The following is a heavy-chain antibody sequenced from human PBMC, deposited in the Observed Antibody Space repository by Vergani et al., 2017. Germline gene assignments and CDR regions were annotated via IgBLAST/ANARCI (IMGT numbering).Heavy chain of an antibody. Sequence: QVQLQQWGAGLLKPSETLSLTCAVYGGSFSGYYWSWIRQPPGKGLEWIGEINHSGSTNYNPSLKSRVTRSVDTSKNQFSLKLSSVTAADTAVYYCAGRAYYDILTGYDTSFDYWGQGTLVTVSS. CDR3: AGRAYYDILTGYDTSFDY. D-gene: IGHD3-9*01. CDR2: INHSGST. V-gene: IGHV4-34*01. J-gene: IGHJ4*02. CDR1: GGSFSGYY.